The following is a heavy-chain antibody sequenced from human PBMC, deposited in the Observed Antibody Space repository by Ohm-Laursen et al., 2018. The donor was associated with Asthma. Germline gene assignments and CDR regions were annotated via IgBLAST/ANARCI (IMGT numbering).Heavy chain of an antibody. CDR1: GFTFSSYG. J-gene: IGHJ6*02. CDR3: ARDFRGPPSIAAAWGDYYYYGMDV. CDR2: IWYDGSNK. V-gene: IGHV3-33*01. Sequence: SSLRLSCTASGFTFSSYGMHWVRQAPGKGLEWVAVIWYDGSNKYYADSVKGRFTISRDNSKNTLYLQMNSLRAEDTAVYYCARDFRGPPSIAAAWGDYYYYGMDVWGQGTTVTVSS. D-gene: IGHD6-13*01.